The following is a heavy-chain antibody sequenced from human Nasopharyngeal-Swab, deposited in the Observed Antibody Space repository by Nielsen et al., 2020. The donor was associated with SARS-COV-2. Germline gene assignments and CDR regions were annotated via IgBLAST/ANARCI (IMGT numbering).Heavy chain of an antibody. V-gene: IGHV3-30-3*01. J-gene: IGHJ4*02. D-gene: IGHD3-22*01. CDR3: ASTPLDSSGYYYAFHY. CDR1: GFTFSRYT. CDR2: ISYDGSNK. Sequence: GESLKISCAASGFTFSRYTMNWVRQAPGKGLEWVAVISYDGSNKYYADSVKGRFTISRDISKNTLYLQMHSLRAEVTAVFYCASTPLDSSGYYYAFHYWGRGTRVTVSS.